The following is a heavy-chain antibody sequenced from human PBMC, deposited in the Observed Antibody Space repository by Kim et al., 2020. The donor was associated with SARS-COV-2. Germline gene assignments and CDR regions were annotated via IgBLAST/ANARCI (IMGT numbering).Heavy chain of an antibody. J-gene: IGHJ4*02. D-gene: IGHD3-16*01. CDR1: GYAFTTYD. V-gene: IGHV1-8*01. CDR2: MVPNSGDT. CDR3: ARGFGTYFDS. Sequence: ASVKVSCKASGYAFTTYDINWVRQAPGQGPEWMGWMVPNSGDTVYAQKFQGRVTMTRDTSMSTAYMELRIPRSDDTAVYYCARGFGTYFDSWGQGTLVTVSS.